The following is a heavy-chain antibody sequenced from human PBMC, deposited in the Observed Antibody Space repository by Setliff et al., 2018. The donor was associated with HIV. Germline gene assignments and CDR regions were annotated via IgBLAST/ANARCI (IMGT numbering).Heavy chain of an antibody. Sequence: SETLSLTCAVSGNSIGSGYCWGWIRQPPGKGLEWIASIYYNGNIYYNPSLKSRVTITMDTSKNQFSLKLSSVTAADTAVYSCVRHLSEMAMVDHWGQGTLVTVSS. J-gene: IGHJ4*02. V-gene: IGHV4-38-2*01. CDR3: VRHLSEMAMVDH. CDR2: IYYNGNI. CDR1: GNSIGSGYC.